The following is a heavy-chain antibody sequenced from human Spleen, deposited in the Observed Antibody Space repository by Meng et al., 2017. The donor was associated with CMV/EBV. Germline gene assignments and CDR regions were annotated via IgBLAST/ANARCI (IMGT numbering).Heavy chain of an antibody. J-gene: IGHJ4*02. Sequence: ASVKVSCKASGYTFTNYDINWVRQATGQGLEWMGWMNPNSGGTNYAQKFQGGVTMTRDTSINTAYMELSRLTSDDTAVYYCAKDLDSSGDYWGQGTLVTVSS. CDR3: AKDLDSSGDY. CDR1: GYTFTNYD. V-gene: IGHV1-2*02. CDR2: MNPNSGGT. D-gene: IGHD3-22*01.